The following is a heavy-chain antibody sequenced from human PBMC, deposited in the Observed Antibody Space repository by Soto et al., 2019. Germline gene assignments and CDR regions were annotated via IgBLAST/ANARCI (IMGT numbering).Heavy chain of an antibody. V-gene: IGHV1-18*01. J-gene: IGHJ4*02. Sequence: QVQLVQSGAEVKKPGASVKVSCKASGYTFISYGMSWVRQAPGQGLEWMGWISAYNGNTKYAQKVQDRVTMTTDTSTNTAYMELRSLRSDDTAVYYCARDFRAGIYYGSVSSVDYWGQGTLVIVSS. CDR2: ISAYNGNT. CDR1: GYTFISYG. D-gene: IGHD3-10*01. CDR3: ARDFRAGIYYGSVSSVDY.